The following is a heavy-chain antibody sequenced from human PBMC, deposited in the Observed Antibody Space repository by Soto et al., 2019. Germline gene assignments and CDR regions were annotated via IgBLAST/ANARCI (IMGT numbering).Heavy chain of an antibody. Sequence: GGSLRLSCAASGFTFSSYAMHWVRQAPGKGLEYVSAISSNGGSTYYANSVKGRFTISRDNSKNTLYLQMGSLRAEDMAVYYCARERGSGWYFGAFDIWGQGTMVTVSS. D-gene: IGHD6-19*01. CDR1: GFTFSSYA. CDR3: ARERGSGWYFGAFDI. CDR2: ISSNGGST. J-gene: IGHJ3*02. V-gene: IGHV3-64*01.